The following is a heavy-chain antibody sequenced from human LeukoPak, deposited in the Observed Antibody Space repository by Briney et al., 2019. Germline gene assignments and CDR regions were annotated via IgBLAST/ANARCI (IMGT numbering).Heavy chain of an antibody. D-gene: IGHD2-2*01. CDR3: ARDYCSSTSCYYYYYGMDV. J-gene: IGHJ6*02. Sequence: GGSLRLSCAASGFTFSSYSMNWVRQAPGKGLEWVSSISSSSSYIYYADSVKGRFTISRDNAKNSLYLQMNSLRAEDTAVYYCARDYCSSTSCYYYYYGMDVWGQGTTVTVSS. V-gene: IGHV3-21*01. CDR1: GFTFSSYS. CDR2: ISSSSSYI.